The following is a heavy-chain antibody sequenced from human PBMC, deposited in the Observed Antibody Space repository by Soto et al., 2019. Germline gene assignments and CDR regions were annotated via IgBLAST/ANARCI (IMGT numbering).Heavy chain of an antibody. V-gene: IGHV4-59*01. D-gene: IGHD1-1*01. CDR1: GGSISSYY. J-gene: IGHJ4*02. CDR2: IYYSGST. Sequence: SETLSLTCTVSGGSISSYYWSWIRQPPGKGLEWIGYIYYSGSTNYNPSLKSRVTISVDTSKNQFSLKLSSVTAADTAVYYCARAGTAVHFDYWGQGTLVTVSS. CDR3: ARAGTAVHFDY.